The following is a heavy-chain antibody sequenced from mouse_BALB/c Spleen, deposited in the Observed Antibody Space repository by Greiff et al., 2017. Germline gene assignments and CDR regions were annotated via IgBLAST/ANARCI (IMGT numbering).Heavy chain of an antibody. CDR3: ARSRYDYDSYYFDY. CDR1: GYTFTDYN. Sequence: VQLQQSGPELVKPGASVKISCKASGYTFTDYNMHWVKQSHGKSLEWIGYIYPYNGGTGYNQKFKSKATLTVDNSSSTAYMELRSLTSEDSAVYYCARSRYDYDSYYFDYWGQGTTLTVSS. V-gene: IGHV1S29*02. CDR2: IYPYNGGT. D-gene: IGHD2-4*01. J-gene: IGHJ2*01.